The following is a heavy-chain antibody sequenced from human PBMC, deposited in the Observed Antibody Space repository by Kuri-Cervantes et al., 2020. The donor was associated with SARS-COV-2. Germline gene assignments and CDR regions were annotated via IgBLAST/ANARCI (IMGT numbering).Heavy chain of an antibody. V-gene: IGHV4-59*08. J-gene: IGHJ6*03. D-gene: IGHD3-10*01. CDR1: GGSISSYY. CDR3: ARLGVQGPYYYYYYMDV. Sequence: SETLSLTCTVSGGSISSYYWSWIRQPPGKGLEWIGYIYYSGSTNYNPSLKSRVTISVDTSKNQFSLKLSSVTAADTAVYYCARLGVQGPYYYYYYMDVWGKGTTVTVSS. CDR2: IYYSGST.